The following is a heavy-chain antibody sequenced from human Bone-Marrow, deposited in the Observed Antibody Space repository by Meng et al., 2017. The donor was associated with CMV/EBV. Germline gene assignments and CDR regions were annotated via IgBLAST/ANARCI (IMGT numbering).Heavy chain of an antibody. CDR2: MNPNSGNT. CDR3: ARSRPGIAAAEPPSGY. J-gene: IGHJ4*02. CDR1: GYTFTSYD. Sequence: ASVKVSCKASGYTFTSYDINWVRQATGQGLEWMGWMNPNSGNTGYAQKFQGRVTITRNTSISTAYMELSSLRSEDTAVYYWARSRPGIAAAEPPSGYWGQGTLVTVSS. V-gene: IGHV1-8*03. D-gene: IGHD6-13*01.